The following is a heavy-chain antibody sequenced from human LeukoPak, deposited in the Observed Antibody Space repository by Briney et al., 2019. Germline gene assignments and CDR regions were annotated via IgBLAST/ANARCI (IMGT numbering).Heavy chain of an antibody. J-gene: IGHJ6*03. D-gene: IGHD4-11*01. V-gene: IGHV3-53*01. CDR1: GFTVSSNY. Sequence: GGSLRLSCAASGFTVSSNYMSWVRQAPGKGLEWVSVIYSGGSTYYADSVKGRFTISRDDSKNTLYLQMNSLRAEDTAVYYCASVGPKSYSNGDYYYYMDVWGKGTTVTVSS. CDR3: ASVGPKSYSNGDYYYYMDV. CDR2: IYSGGST.